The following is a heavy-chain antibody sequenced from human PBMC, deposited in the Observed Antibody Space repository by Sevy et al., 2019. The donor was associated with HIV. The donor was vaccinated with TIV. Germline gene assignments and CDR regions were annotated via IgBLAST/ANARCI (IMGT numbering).Heavy chain of an antibody. CDR3: AGGDYDRSGRRWGQWFDS. J-gene: IGHJ5*01. V-gene: IGHV4-59*13. CDR2: LYYSGST. D-gene: IGHD3-22*01. CDR1: GGSISSYY. Sequence: SETLSLTCTVSGGSISSYYWSWIRQPPGKGLEWIGYLYYSGSTNYNPSLRSRVIMSVDTSKNQFSLKLSPVTAADTAVYYCAGGDYDRSGRRWGQWFDSWGQGTLVTVSS.